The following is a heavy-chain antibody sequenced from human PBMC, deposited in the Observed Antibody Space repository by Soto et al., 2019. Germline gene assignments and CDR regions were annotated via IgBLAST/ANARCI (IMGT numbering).Heavy chain of an antibody. CDR3: ARTGYSSGWYWFDP. CDR2: IDWDDDK. V-gene: IGHV2-70*04. D-gene: IGHD6-19*01. CDR1: GFSLSTSGMR. Sequence: PTLVNPTQTLTLTCTFSGFSLSTSGMRVSWIRQPPGKALEWLARIDWDDDKFYSTSLKTRLTISKDTSKNQVVLTMTNMDPVDTATYYCARTGYSSGWYWFDPWGQGTLVTVSS. J-gene: IGHJ5*02.